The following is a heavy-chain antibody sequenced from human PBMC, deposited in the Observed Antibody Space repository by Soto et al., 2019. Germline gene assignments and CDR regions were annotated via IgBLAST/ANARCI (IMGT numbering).Heavy chain of an antibody. D-gene: IGHD6-13*01. CDR3: ATGTAAPAH. CDR1: GFTFSNFD. J-gene: IGHJ1*01. V-gene: IGHV3-23*01. CDR2: ISTSGGTT. Sequence: VGSLRLSCAASGFTFSNFDMSWVRQAPGKGLEWVSGISTSGGTTYYAGSVKGRFTSSRDNSKNTLYLQMTSLRAEDTAVYYCATGTAAPAHWGQGTLVTVSS.